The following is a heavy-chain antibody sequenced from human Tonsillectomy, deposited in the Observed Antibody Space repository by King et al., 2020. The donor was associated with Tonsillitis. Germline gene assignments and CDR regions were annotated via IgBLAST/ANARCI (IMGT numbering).Heavy chain of an antibody. Sequence: VQLVESGGDLVQPGGSLRLSCAASGFTFSSYAMNWVRQAPGKGLEWVSAISGSGGGTYYADSVKGRFTISRDNSKNTLYLQMNSLRAEDTAIYYCAKGRDASSGAFDIWGQGTMVTVSS. CDR2: ISGSGGGT. CDR3: AKGRDASSGAFDI. J-gene: IGHJ3*02. V-gene: IGHV3-23*04. CDR1: GFTFSSYA.